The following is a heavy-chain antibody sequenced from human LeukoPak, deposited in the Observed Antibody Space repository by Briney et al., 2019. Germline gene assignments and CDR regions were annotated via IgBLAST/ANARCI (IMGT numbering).Heavy chain of an antibody. J-gene: IGHJ4*02. Sequence: PSGTLSLTCAVSGGSISSSNWWSWVRQPPGKGLEWIGEIYHSGSTNYNPSLKSRVTISVDKSKNQFSLKLSSVTAADTAVYYCARMGGVLTGYYNPGWYFDYWGQGTLVTASS. CDR3: ARMGGVLTGYYNPGWYFDY. CDR1: GGSISSSNW. CDR2: IYHSGST. D-gene: IGHD3-9*01. V-gene: IGHV4-4*02.